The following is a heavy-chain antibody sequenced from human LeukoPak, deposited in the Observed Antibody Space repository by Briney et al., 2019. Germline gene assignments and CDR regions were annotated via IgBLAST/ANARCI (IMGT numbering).Heavy chain of an antibody. Sequence: PSETLSLTCTVSGGSISSSSYYWGWIRQPPGKGLEWIGSIYYSGSTYYNPSLKSRVTISVDTSKNQFSLKLSSVTAADTAVYYCAREGPSGSLVGMDVWGQGTTVTVSS. D-gene: IGHD1-26*01. V-gene: IGHV4-39*07. CDR2: IYYSGST. J-gene: IGHJ6*02. CDR1: GGSISSSSYY. CDR3: AREGPSGSLVGMDV.